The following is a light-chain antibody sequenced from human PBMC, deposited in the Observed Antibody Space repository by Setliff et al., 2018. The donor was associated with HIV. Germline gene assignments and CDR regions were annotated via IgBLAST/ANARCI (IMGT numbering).Light chain of an antibody. CDR1: SSDVGGYNY. Sequence: QSALTQPASVSGSPGQSITISCTGTSSDVGGYNYVSWYQQHPGKAPKLMISAVSNRPSWVSNRFSGSKSGYTASLTISGLQAEDEADYYCSSYTSSTPLYVFGTGTKVTVL. CDR3: SSYTSSTPLYV. V-gene: IGLV2-14*03. J-gene: IGLJ1*01. CDR2: AVS.